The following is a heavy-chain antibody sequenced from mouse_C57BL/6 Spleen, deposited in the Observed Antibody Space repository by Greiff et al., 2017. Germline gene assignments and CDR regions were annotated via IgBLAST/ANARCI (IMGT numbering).Heavy chain of an antibody. CDR1: GFTFSSYA. J-gene: IGHJ3*01. CDR3: ARGAIYYDYDVGFAY. D-gene: IGHD2-4*01. Sequence: DVMLVESGGGLVKPGGSLKLSCAASGFTFSSYAMSWVRQTPEKRLEWVATISDGGSYTYYPDNVKGRFTISRDNAKNNLYLQMSQLKSEDTAMYYCARGAIYYDYDVGFAYWGQGTLVTVSA. V-gene: IGHV5-4*03. CDR2: ISDGGSYT.